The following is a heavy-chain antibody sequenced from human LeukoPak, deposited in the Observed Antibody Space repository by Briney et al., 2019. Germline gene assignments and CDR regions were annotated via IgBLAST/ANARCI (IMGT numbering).Heavy chain of an antibody. D-gene: IGHD5-12*01. Sequence: ASVKVSCKASGGTFSSYAISWVRQAPGQGLEWMRRIIPILGIANYAQKFQGRVTITADKSTSTAYMELSSLRSEDTAVYYCARETARGYSGYDFGQYGMDVWGQGTTVTVSS. CDR2: IIPILGIA. CDR1: GGTFSSYA. CDR3: ARETARGYSGYDFGQYGMDV. J-gene: IGHJ6*02. V-gene: IGHV1-69*04.